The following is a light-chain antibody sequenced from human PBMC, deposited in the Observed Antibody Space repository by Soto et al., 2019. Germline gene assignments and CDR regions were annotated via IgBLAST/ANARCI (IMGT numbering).Light chain of an antibody. Sequence: EIVMTQSPVTLSVSPGERATLSCKASQSVTNNIAWYQQKPGQAPRLLIYDASTRATGIPARFSGSGSGTEFTLTISSLQSEDFAVYYCQHYNNWPPWTFGQGTKVDNK. J-gene: IGKJ1*01. CDR2: DAS. V-gene: IGKV3-15*01. CDR1: QSVTNN. CDR3: QHYNNWPPWT.